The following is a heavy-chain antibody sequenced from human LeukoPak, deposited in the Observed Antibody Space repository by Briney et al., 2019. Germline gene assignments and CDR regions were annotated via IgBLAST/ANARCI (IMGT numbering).Heavy chain of an antibody. CDR2: FDPEDGET. CDR1: GYTLTELS. Sequence: GASVKVSCKVSGYTLTELSMHWVRQAPGKGLEWMGGFDPEDGETIYAQKFQGGVTMTEDTSTDTAYMELSSLRSEDTAVYYCATADLVGALNFDYWGQGTLVTVSS. V-gene: IGHV1-24*01. D-gene: IGHD1-26*01. CDR3: ATADLVGALNFDY. J-gene: IGHJ4*02.